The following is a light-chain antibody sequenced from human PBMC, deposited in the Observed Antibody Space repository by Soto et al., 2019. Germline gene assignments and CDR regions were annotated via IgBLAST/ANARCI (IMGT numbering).Light chain of an antibody. CDR2: AAS. CDR3: QHYNTKYYTYPIT. CDR1: HNINTW. V-gene: IGKV1-5*03. Sequence: DIQMTQSPSTLSASVGDRVTITCRASHNINTWLAWYQQKPGKGPKLLIYAASTLETGVPSRFSGSGSGTAFTLTISSLQPDDFATYYCQHYNTKYYTYPITFGQGSRLEIK. J-gene: IGKJ5*01.